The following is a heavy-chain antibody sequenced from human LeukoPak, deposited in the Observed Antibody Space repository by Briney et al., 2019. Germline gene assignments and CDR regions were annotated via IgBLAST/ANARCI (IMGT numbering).Heavy chain of an antibody. CDR1: GFTFSSYG. Sequence: GGSLRLSCAASGFTFSSYGMHWVRQAPGKGLEWVAVISYDGSNKYYADSVKGRFTISRDNSKNTLYLQMNSLRAEDTAVYYCASEANPYIVVVPAAQSWGQGTLVTVSS. CDR2: ISYDGSNK. J-gene: IGHJ4*02. D-gene: IGHD2-2*01. CDR3: ASEANPYIVVVPAAQS. V-gene: IGHV3-30*03.